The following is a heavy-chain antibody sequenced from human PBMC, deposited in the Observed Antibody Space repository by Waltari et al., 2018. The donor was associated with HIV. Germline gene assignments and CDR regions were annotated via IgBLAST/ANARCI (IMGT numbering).Heavy chain of an antibody. V-gene: IGHV1-3*01. D-gene: IGHD2-2*01. CDR1: GYTFTNYA. CDR2: INAGNGDT. J-gene: IGHJ4*02. Sequence: QVQLVQSGAEVKRPGASVKVSCKASGYTFTNYAVHWVRQAPGQRLEWMGWINAGNGDTRYSQKFQGRVTFTRDTSANTAYMELSSLRSEDTAVYYCARGYCSSNSCQYYPDYWGQGSLVTVSS. CDR3: ARGYCSSNSCQYYPDY.